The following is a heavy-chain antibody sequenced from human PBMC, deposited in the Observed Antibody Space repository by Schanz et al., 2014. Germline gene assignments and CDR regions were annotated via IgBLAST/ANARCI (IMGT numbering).Heavy chain of an antibody. CDR3: VKDDRGDVVVVAANY. Sequence: EVQLLESGGGLVQPGGSLRLSCIGSGFTFRSYALGWVRQAPGKGLEWVSLVSASGGGPFYADSVKGRLTISRDNSRNTVYLQMSSLRAEDTAVYYCVKDDRGDVVVVAANYWGQGAQVIVSS. CDR1: GFTFRSYA. CDR2: VSASGGGP. D-gene: IGHD2-15*01. J-gene: IGHJ4*02. V-gene: IGHV3-23*01.